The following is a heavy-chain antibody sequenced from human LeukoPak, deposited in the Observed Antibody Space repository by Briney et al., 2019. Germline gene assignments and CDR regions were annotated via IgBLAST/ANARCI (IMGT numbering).Heavy chain of an antibody. Sequence: PSETLSLTCTVSGGSISSSSYYWGWIRQPPGKGLEWIGSIYYSGSTYYNPSLKRRITISVDTSNNQFSLRLTSVTAADTAVYYCARRELLWFGEGGAFDIWGQGTMVTVSS. J-gene: IGHJ3*02. CDR3: ARRELLWFGEGGAFDI. D-gene: IGHD3-10*01. CDR2: IYYSGST. CDR1: GGSISSSSYY. V-gene: IGHV4-39*01.